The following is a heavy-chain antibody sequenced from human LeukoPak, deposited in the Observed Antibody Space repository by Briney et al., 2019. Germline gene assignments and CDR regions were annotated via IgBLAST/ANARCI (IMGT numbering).Heavy chain of an antibody. CDR2: IYYSGST. CDR1: GGSISSSSYY. Sequence: SETLSLTCTVSGGSISSSSYYWGWIRQPPGTGLEWIGSIYYSGSTYYNPSLKSRVTISVDTSKNQFSLKLSSVTAADTAVYYCARQTSTVTMYYFDYWGQGTLVTVSS. J-gene: IGHJ4*02. V-gene: IGHV4-39*01. D-gene: IGHD4-17*01. CDR3: ARQTSTVTMYYFDY.